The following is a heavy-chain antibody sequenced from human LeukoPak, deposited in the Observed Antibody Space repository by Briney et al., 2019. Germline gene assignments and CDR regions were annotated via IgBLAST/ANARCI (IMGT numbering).Heavy chain of an antibody. CDR2: IIPIFGVA. CDR3: ARGSVIVGATTFDY. J-gene: IGHJ4*02. Sequence: SVKVSCKASGGTFSSYAISWVRQVPGQGLEWMGRIIPIFGVANYAQKFQGRVTITADKSTSTAYMELSSLRSEDTAVYYCARGSVIVGATTFDYWGQGTLVTVSS. CDR1: GGTFSSYA. D-gene: IGHD1-26*01. V-gene: IGHV1-69*04.